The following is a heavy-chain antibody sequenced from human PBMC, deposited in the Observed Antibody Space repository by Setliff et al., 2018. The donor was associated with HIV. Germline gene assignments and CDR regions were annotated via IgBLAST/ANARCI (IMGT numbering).Heavy chain of an antibody. Sequence: ASVKVSCKASGYTFTSYYIHWVRQAPGQGLEWMGRINPSGGSTSYAQKFQGRVTITRDTSASTAYMELSSLRSEDTGVYYCARGLGNFVPDLIGYFDYWGQGTLVTVSS. CDR1: GYTFTSYY. J-gene: IGHJ4*02. D-gene: IGHD3-3*02. CDR2: INPSGGST. CDR3: ARGLGNFVPDLIGYFDY. V-gene: IGHV1-46*01.